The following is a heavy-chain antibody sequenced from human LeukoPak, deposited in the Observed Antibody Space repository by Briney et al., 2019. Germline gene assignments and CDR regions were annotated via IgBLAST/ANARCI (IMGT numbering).Heavy chain of an antibody. CDR3: ARMESEGLITMVRGVWFYYGMDV. CDR2: IYYSGST. D-gene: IGHD3-10*01. CDR1: GGSISSGDYY. J-gene: IGHJ6*02. Sequence: SETLSLTCTVSGGSISSGDYYWSWIRQPPGKGLEWIGYIYYSGSTYYNPSLKSRVTISVDTSKNQFSLKLSSVTAADRAVYYCARMESEGLITMVRGVWFYYGMDVWGQGTTVTVSS. V-gene: IGHV4-30-4*01.